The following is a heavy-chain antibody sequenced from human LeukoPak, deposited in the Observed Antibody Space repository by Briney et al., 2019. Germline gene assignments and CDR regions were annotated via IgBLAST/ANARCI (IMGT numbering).Heavy chain of an antibody. CDR2: ISGSGAMT. V-gene: IGHV3-23*01. D-gene: IGHD6-13*01. CDR1: GFRFSSYA. Sequence: ESGGSLRLSCAASGFRFSSYAMNWVRQTPGKGLEWVSRISGSGAMTYYADSVKGRFTISRDNSKNTLYLQMNSLRAEDTAVYYCARDMGSSWYAGVAYWGQGTLVTVSS. CDR3: ARDMGSSWYAGVAY. J-gene: IGHJ4*02.